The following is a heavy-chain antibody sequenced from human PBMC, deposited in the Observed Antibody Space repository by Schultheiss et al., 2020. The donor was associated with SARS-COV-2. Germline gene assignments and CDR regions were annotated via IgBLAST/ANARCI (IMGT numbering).Heavy chain of an antibody. CDR2: IYPGDSDT. CDR3: ARPHFDSPLGFFQH. Sequence: GESLKISCEGSGYSFINYWIAWVRQMPGKGLEWMGIIYPGDSDTRYSPSFRGQVTISADKSTRTAYLHWSSLRASDTAIYYCARPHFDSPLGFFQHWGQGTLVTVSS. V-gene: IGHV5-51*01. J-gene: IGHJ1*01. D-gene: IGHD3-9*01. CDR1: GYSFINYW.